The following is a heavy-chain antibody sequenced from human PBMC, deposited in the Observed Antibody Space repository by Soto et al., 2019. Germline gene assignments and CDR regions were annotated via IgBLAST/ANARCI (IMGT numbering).Heavy chain of an antibody. D-gene: IGHD6-19*01. CDR3: AGSHSSGSYLGYYYYGMDV. V-gene: IGHV1-46*01. CDR2: INPSGGST. J-gene: IGHJ6*02. CDR1: GGTFSSYA. Sequence: ASVKVSCKASGGTFSSYAISWVRQAPGQGYEWMGIINPSGGSTTYAQKFQGRVTMTRDTSTTTVYMELSSLKSEDTAVYYCAGSHSSGSYLGYYYYGMDVWGQGTTVTVSS.